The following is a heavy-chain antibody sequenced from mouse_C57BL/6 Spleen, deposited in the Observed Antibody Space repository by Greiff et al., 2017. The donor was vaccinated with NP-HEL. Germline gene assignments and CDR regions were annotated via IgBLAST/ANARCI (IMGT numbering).Heavy chain of an antibody. CDR2: ISSGSSTI. D-gene: IGHD2-4*01. Sequence: EVQGVESGGGLVKPGGSLTLTCAASGFTLSDYGMHWVRQAPEKGLEWVAYISSGSSTIYYADTVKGRFTISRDNAKNNLFLQMTSLRSEDTAMYYCARPGDYDWFAYWGQGTLVTVSA. CDR3: ARPGDYDWFAY. J-gene: IGHJ3*01. CDR1: GFTLSDYG. V-gene: IGHV5-17*01.